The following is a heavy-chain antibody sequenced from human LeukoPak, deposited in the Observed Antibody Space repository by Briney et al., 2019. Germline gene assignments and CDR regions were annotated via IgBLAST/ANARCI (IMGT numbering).Heavy chain of an antibody. J-gene: IGHJ3*02. D-gene: IGHD4-23*01. CDR3: ARHYYGGSGAFDI. CDR1: GYTFTSLD. Sequence: EASVKVSCKASGYTFTSLDINWVRQATGQGLEWMGWINPNSGYTGYAQQFQGRVTITRDTSISTAYMELTSLRSEDTAVYYCARHYYGGSGAFDIWGQGTMVTVSS. CDR2: INPNSGYT. V-gene: IGHV1-8*03.